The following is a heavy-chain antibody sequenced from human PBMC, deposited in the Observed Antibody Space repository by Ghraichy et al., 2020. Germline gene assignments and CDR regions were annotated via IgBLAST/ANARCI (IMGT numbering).Heavy chain of an antibody. CDR3: ARVGAYSGYDWHYYYYMDV. J-gene: IGHJ6*03. Sequence: ASVKVSCKASGYTFTSYGISWVRQAPGQGLEWMGWISAYNGNTNYAQKLQGRVTMTTDTSTSTAYMELRSLRSDDTAVYYCARVGAYSGYDWHYYYYMDVWGKGTTVTVSS. V-gene: IGHV1-18*01. CDR1: GYTFTSYG. CDR2: ISAYNGNT. D-gene: IGHD5-12*01.